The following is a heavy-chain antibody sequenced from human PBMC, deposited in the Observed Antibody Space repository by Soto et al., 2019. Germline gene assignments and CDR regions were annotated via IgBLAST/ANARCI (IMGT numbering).Heavy chain of an antibody. D-gene: IGHD3-3*01. Sequence: EASVKVSCKASGYTFTSYDINWVRQATGQGLEWMGWMNPNSGNTGYAQKFQGRVTMTRNTSISTAYMELSSLRSEDTAVYYCATPRGYDFWSGYYTDYYYYGMDVCGQGTTVTVSS. CDR2: MNPNSGNT. CDR1: GYTFTSYD. V-gene: IGHV1-8*01. J-gene: IGHJ6*02. CDR3: ATPRGYDFWSGYYTDYYYYGMDV.